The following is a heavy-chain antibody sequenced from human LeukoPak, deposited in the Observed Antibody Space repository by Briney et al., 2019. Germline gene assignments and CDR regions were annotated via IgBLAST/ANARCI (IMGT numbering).Heavy chain of an antibody. CDR2: ISSSGNTI. CDR1: RFTFSSYE. Sequence: GGFLRLSCAASRFTFSSYEMNWVRQAPGKGLEWVSYISSSGNTIYYADSVKGRSTISRDNAKNSLYLQMNSLRAEDTAVYYCARKTTASGFDYRGQGTLVTVSS. D-gene: IGHD1-1*01. CDR3: ARKTTASGFDY. V-gene: IGHV3-48*03. J-gene: IGHJ4*02.